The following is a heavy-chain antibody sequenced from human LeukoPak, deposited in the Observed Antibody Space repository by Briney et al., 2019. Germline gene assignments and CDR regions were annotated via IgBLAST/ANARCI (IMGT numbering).Heavy chain of an antibody. J-gene: IGHJ5*01. D-gene: IGHD6-19*01. CDR2: IRSKAYGGTT. CDR1: GFIFGDYA. CDR3: TRVGQWLVRGWFDS. Sequence: PGRSLRLSCTASGFIFGDYAMSWVRQAPGKGLEWIGFIRSKAYGGTTEYAASVKGRFTISRDDSKSIAYLQMNSLKTEDTAVYYCTRVGQWLVRGWFDSWGQGTLVTVSS. V-gene: IGHV3-49*04.